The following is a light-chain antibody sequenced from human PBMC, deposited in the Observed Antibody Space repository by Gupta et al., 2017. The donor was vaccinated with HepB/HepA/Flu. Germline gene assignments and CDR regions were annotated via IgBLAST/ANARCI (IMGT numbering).Light chain of an antibody. CDR2: EVN. J-gene: IGLJ2*01. CDR3: SSYAGSNNVF. Sequence: QSALTQPPSASGSPGQSVTISCTGTSSDVGGYNFVSWFQQHPGKGPKLMIYEVNKRPSGVPDRFSGSKSGNTASLTVSGLQTEDEADYYCSSYAGSNNVFFGGGTKLTVL. V-gene: IGLV2-8*01. CDR1: SSDVGGYNF.